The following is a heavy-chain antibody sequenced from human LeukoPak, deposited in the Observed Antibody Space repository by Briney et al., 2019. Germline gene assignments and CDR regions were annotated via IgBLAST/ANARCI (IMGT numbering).Heavy chain of an antibody. V-gene: IGHV4-39*07. CDR1: GGSISSSSYY. CDR2: IYTSGST. CDR3: ARGRWIQLWRGLFDY. D-gene: IGHD5-18*01. Sequence: SETLSLTCTVSGGSISSSSYYWGWIRQPPGKGRGWFGSIYTSGSTNYNPSLKSRVTISVDTSKNQFSLKLSSVTAADTAVYYCARGRWIQLWRGLFDYWGQGTLVTVSS. J-gene: IGHJ4*02.